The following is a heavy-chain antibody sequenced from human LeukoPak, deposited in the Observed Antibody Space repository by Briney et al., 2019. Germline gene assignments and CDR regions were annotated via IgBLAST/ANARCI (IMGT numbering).Heavy chain of an antibody. J-gene: IGHJ6*02. CDR2: INPNSGGT. Sequence: ASVKVSCKASGYTFTGYYMHRVRQAPGQGLEWMGWINPNSGGTNYAQKFQGRVTMTRDTSISTAYMELSRLRSDDTAVYYCARVGVGRISYYYGMDVWGQGTTVTVSS. CDR1: GYTFTGYY. D-gene: IGHD3-3*01. V-gene: IGHV1-2*02. CDR3: ARVGVGRISYYYGMDV.